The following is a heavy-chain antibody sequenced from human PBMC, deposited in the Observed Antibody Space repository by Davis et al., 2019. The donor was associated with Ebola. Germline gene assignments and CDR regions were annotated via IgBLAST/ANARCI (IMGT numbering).Heavy chain of an antibody. CDR2: IYSSGST. D-gene: IGHD6-19*01. J-gene: IGHJ3*02. CDR1: GGSISSSSYY. CDR3: ARAPGIAVAGDAFDI. Sequence: PSETLSLTCTVSGGSISSSSYYWSWIRQPPGKGLEWIGYIYSSGSTNYNPSLKSRVTISVDTSKNQFSLKLSSVTAADTAVYYCARAPGIAVAGDAFDIWGQGTMVTVSS. V-gene: IGHV4-61*01.